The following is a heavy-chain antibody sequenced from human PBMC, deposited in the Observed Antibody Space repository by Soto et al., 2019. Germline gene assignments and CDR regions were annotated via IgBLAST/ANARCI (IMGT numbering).Heavy chain of an antibody. J-gene: IGHJ6*02. D-gene: IGHD3-9*01. CDR1: GGSISSYY. CDR2: IYYSGST. Sequence: SETLSLTCTVSGGSISSYYWSWIRQPPGKGLERIGYIYYSGSTNYNPSLKSRVTISVDTSKNQFSLKLSSVTAADTAVYYCARGGGVLRYFDWLSRSYYYRMDVWGQGTTVTVSS. V-gene: IGHV4-59*01. CDR3: ARGGGVLRYFDWLSRSYYYRMDV.